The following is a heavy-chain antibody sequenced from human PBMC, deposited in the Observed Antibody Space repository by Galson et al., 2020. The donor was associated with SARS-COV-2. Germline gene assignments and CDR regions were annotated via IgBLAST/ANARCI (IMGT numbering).Heavy chain of an antibody. J-gene: IGHJ4*02. V-gene: IGHV3-23*01. CDR2: ISGSGGDI. CDR3: ARDRWGVYGDYVF. CDR1: GFTFNNYA. D-gene: IGHD4-17*01. Sequence: GGSLRLSCAAFGFTFNNYAMSWVRQAPGKRLEWVSSISGSGGDIYYADSVKGRFTISRGTYKNTVYLQMNRLRVEDSAVYYWARDRWGVYGDYVFWGQGTLVTVSS.